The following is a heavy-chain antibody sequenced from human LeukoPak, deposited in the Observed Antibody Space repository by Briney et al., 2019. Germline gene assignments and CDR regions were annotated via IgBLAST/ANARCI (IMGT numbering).Heavy chain of an antibody. CDR3: ARGKQQLVL. CDR1: GYSISSGYY. D-gene: IGHD6-13*01. J-gene: IGHJ4*02. V-gene: IGHV4-38-2*02. Sequence: PSETLSLTCTVSGYSISSGYYWGWVRQPPGKGLEWIGSIYHSGSTNYNPSLKSRVTISVDKSKTQFSLKLSSVTAADTAVYYCARGKQQLVLWGQGTLVTVSS. CDR2: IYHSGST.